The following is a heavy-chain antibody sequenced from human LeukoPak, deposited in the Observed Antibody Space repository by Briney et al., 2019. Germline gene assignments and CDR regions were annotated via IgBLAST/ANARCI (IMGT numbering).Heavy chain of an antibody. J-gene: IGHJ3*02. Sequence: ASVTVSCKASGYTFTSYYMHWVRQAPGQGLEWMGIINPSGGSTSYAQKFQGRVTMTRDTSASTAYMELSSLRSEDTAVYYCARDSTGTDAFDIWGQGTMVTVSS. CDR3: ARDSTGTDAFDI. D-gene: IGHD1-1*01. CDR2: INPSGGST. CDR1: GYTFTSYY. V-gene: IGHV1-46*01.